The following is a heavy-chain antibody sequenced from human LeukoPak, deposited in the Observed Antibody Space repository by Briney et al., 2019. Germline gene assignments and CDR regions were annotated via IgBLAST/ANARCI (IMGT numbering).Heavy chain of an antibody. CDR3: VKNSGIWSF. Sequence: GGSLRLSCAASGLIFSNHAMSWVRQAPGKGLEWVSGISGSGDSTYYADSVRGRFTISRDNSKNMLYLQMTSLRVEDTATYYCVKNSGIWSFWGRGTLAAVSS. V-gene: IGHV3-23*01. CDR2: ISGSGDST. CDR1: GLIFSNHA. J-gene: IGHJ4*02. D-gene: IGHD1-26*01.